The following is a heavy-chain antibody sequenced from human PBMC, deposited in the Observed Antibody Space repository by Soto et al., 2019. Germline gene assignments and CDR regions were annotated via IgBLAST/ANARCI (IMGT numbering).Heavy chain of an antibody. CDR2: TDYSGNT. Sequence: QVQLQESGPGLVRPSETLSLTCTVSSDSISSYYWIWIRQSPGKGLEWIGYTDYSGNTNYNPSLKSRVTISGDTSKNQFSLRLSYVTAADTAVYYCARAVGDPLYDLDYWGQGTLVTVSS. CDR3: ARAVGDPLYDLDY. CDR1: SDSISSYY. J-gene: IGHJ4*02. D-gene: IGHD6-19*01. V-gene: IGHV4-59*08.